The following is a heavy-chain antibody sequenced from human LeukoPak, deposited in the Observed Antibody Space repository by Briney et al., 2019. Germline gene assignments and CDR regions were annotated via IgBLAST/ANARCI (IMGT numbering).Heavy chain of an antibody. CDR3: ARGDGMDV. V-gene: IGHV4-34*01. CDR1: GGSFSGYY. Sequence: SETLSLTCAVYGGSFSGYYWSWIRQPPGKGLEWIGEINHSGSTNYNPSLKSRVTISVDTSKNQFSLKLSSVTAADTAVYYCARGDGMDVWAKGPRSPSP. CDR2: INHSGST. J-gene: IGHJ6*02.